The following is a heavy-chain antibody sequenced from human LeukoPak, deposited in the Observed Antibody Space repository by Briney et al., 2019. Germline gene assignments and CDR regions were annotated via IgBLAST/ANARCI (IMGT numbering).Heavy chain of an antibody. D-gene: IGHD5-12*01. J-gene: IGHJ5*01. CDR1: GGSVSSSSYY. CDR3: ARRLRGFDS. CDR2: VYYSGST. Sequence: KSSETLSLTCTVYGGSVSSSSYYWGWIRQPPGKGLEWIGSVYYSGSTYYNPSLKSRVTISVDTSKNQFSLKLSSVTAADTALYYCARRLRGFDSWGQGTLVTVSS. V-gene: IGHV4-39*01.